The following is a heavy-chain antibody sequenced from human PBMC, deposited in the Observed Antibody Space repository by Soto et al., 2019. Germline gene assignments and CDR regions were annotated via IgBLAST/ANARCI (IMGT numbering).Heavy chain of an antibody. J-gene: IGHJ4*02. Sequence: PGGSLRLSCAASGFTFSSYSMNWVRQAPGKGLEWVSSISSSSSYIYYADSVKGRFTISRDNAKNSLYLQMNSLRAEDTAVYYCASGDYCSSTSCSAYFDYWGQGTLVTVPS. CDR3: ASGDYCSSTSCSAYFDY. CDR1: GFTFSSYS. D-gene: IGHD2-2*01. V-gene: IGHV3-21*01. CDR2: ISSSSSYI.